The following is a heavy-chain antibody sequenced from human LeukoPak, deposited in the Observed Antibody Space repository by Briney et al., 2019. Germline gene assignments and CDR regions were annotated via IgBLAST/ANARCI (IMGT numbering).Heavy chain of an antibody. J-gene: IGHJ6*03. V-gene: IGHV1-18*01. D-gene: IGHD2-21*01. Sequence: ASVKVSCKASGYTFTSYGISWVRQAPGQGLEWMGWISAYNGNTNYAQKLQGRVTMTTDTSTSTAYMELRSLRSDDTAVYYCARRGGGDLFGQWVNYYYYMDVWGEGTTVTVSS. CDR3: ARRGGGDLFGQWVNYYYYMDV. CDR1: GYTFTSYG. CDR2: ISAYNGNT.